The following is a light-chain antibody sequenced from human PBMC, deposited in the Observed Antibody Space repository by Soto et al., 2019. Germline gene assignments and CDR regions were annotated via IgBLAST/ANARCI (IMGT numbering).Light chain of an antibody. CDR1: QSVSRY. J-gene: IGKJ4*01. CDR3: QQYGSSPT. CDR2: DAS. V-gene: IGKV3-20*01. Sequence: EIVLTQSPATLSLSPGETATLSCRASQSVSRYLAWYQQKPVQAPRLLIYDASNRAIGIPARFSGSGSGADFPLTISRLEPADLAVYYCQQYGSSPTFGGGTKVDIK.